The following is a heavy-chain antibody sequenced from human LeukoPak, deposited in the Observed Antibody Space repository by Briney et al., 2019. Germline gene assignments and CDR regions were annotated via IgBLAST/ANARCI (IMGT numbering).Heavy chain of an antibody. D-gene: IGHD3-10*01. Sequence: PGGSLRLSCAASGFSFSSYAMSWVRQAPGKGLEWVSVIYSGGSTYYADSVKGRFTISRDNSKNTLYLQMNSLRAEDTAVYYCARGPTRSGSYFWGYLDYWGQGTLVTVSS. J-gene: IGHJ4*02. CDR2: IYSGGST. CDR3: ARGPTRSGSYFWGYLDY. V-gene: IGHV3-53*01. CDR1: GFSFSSYA.